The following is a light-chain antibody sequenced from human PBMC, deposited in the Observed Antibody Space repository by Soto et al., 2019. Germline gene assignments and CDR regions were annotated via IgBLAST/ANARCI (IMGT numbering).Light chain of an antibody. CDR1: QSVSSRY. V-gene: IGKV3-20*01. CDR2: ETS. CDR3: QQYSSSLWT. J-gene: IGKJ1*01. Sequence: VLTQSPGTLSLSPGESATLSCRVSQSVSSRYIAWHQQKPGQAPRLLIYETSKRATGIPDRFSGSESGTDFTLTISRLEPEDFTMYYCQQYSSSLWTFGQGTKVEIK.